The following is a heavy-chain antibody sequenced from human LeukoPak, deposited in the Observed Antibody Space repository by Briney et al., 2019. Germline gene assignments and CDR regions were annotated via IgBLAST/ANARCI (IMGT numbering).Heavy chain of an antibody. CDR1: GFTFSSYG. CDR3: ARDPTPEFDYGSGSYYNEGAFDY. CDR2: IRYDGSNK. V-gene: IGHV3-30*02. J-gene: IGHJ4*02. D-gene: IGHD3-10*01. Sequence: GGSLRLSCAASGFTFSSYGMHWVRQAPGKGLEWVAFIRYDGSNKYYADSVKGRFTISRDNAKNSLYLQMNSLRAEDTAVYYCARDPTPEFDYGSGSYYNEGAFDYWGQGTLVTVSS.